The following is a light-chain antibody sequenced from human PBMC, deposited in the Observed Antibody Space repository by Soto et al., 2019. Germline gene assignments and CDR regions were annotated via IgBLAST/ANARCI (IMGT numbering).Light chain of an antibody. Sequence: QSVLTQPPSLSGTPGQRVTISCSGSSSQIGSNTVSWYQRLPGKAPKLLIYDNDRRPSGVPDRFSGSKSGTSGSLAISDLHSEDEAEYFCAAWHDSRNAWVFGGGTKLTVL. V-gene: IGLV1-44*01. J-gene: IGLJ3*02. CDR2: DND. CDR1: SSQIGSNT. CDR3: AAWHDSRNAWV.